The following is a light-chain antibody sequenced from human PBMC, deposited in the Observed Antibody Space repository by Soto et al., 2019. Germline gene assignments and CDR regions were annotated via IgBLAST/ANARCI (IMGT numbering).Light chain of an antibody. CDR2: AAS. CDR3: QQSYSTPIT. Sequence: SQMSPSPSSLSASVGERVTITCRASQSISSYLNWYQQKPGKAPKLLIYAASSLQSGVPSRFSGSGSGTDFTLTISSLQPEDFATYYCQQSYSTPITFGQGTRLEIK. V-gene: IGKV1-39*01. J-gene: IGKJ5*01. CDR1: QSISSY.